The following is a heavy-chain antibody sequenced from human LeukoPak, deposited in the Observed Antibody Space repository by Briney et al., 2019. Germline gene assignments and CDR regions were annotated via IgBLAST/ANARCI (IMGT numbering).Heavy chain of an antibody. Sequence: ASVKVSCKASGYTFTGYYMHWVRQAPGQGLEWMGIINPSGGSTSYAQKFQGRVTMTRDMSTSTVYMELSSLRSEDTAVYYCARDLFGVDATGSQDYWGQGTLVTVSS. J-gene: IGHJ4*02. CDR2: INPSGGST. CDR1: GYTFTGYY. D-gene: IGHD2-15*01. CDR3: ARDLFGVDATGSQDY. V-gene: IGHV1-46*01.